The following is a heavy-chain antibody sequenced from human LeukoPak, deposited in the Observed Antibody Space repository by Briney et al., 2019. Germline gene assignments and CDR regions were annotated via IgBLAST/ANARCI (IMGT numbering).Heavy chain of an antibody. CDR1: GFTVSSNY. CDR3: ARSRWELGNAFDI. CDR2: IWYDGSNK. J-gene: IGHJ3*02. D-gene: IGHD1-26*01. Sequence: GGSLRLSCAASGFTVSSNYMSWVRQAPGKGLEWVAVIWYDGSNKYYADSVKGRFTISRDNSKNTLYLQMNSLRAEDTAVYYCARSRWELGNAFDIWGQGTMVTVSS. V-gene: IGHV3-33*08.